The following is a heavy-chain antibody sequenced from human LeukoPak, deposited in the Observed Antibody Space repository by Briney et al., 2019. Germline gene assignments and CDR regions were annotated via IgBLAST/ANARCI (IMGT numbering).Heavy chain of an antibody. CDR2: IIPILGTA. J-gene: IGHJ6*04. V-gene: IGHV1-69*13. D-gene: IGHD3-10*01. CDR1: GGTFSSYA. Sequence: ASVKVSCKASGGTFSSYAIRWVRQAPGQGLEWMGGIIPILGTADYAQKFQGRVTITAGESMSTAYMELSSLRSEDTAMYYCAREPLSKVGGVIMSREYGMDVWGKGTTVTVSS. CDR3: AREPLSKVGGVIMSREYGMDV.